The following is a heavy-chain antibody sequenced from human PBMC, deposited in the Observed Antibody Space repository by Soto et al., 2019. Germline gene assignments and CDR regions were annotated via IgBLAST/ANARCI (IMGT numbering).Heavy chain of an antibody. CDR3: VVYSSSWYGYFDY. Sequence: SETLSLTCAVHGGSFSGYYWSWIRQPPGKGLEWIGEINHSGSTNYNPSLKSRVTISVDTSKDHCSLKLSSVTAADTAVYYCVVYSSSWYGYFDYWGQGTLVTVSS. J-gene: IGHJ4*02. D-gene: IGHD6-13*01. CDR1: GGSFSGYY. CDR2: INHSGST. V-gene: IGHV4-34*01.